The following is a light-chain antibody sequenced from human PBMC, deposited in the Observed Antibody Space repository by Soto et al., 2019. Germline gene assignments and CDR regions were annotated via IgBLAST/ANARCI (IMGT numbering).Light chain of an antibody. J-gene: IGLJ3*02. CDR3: QSYESNLSGLV. V-gene: IGLV1-40*01. Sequence: QSVLTQPPSVSGAPGQSVTISCTGSSSNIGAGYDVHWYQQLPGTAPKLLIYANNNRPSGVPDRFSGSNSGTSASLAITGLQAEDEAAYYCQSYESNLSGLVCGGGTKVTVL. CDR1: SSNIGAGYD. CDR2: ANN.